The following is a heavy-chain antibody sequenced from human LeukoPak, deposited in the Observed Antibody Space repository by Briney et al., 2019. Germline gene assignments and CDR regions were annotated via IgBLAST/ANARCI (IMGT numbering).Heavy chain of an antibody. CDR2: LYHSGAA. J-gene: IGHJ6*03. CDR3: ARLGTTYYMDV. CDR1: GDSISNYY. D-gene: IGHD1/OR15-1a*01. V-gene: IGHV4-59*08. Sequence: PSETLSLTCTVSGDSISNYYWTWIRQTPGKGLEWIGNLYHSGAADYNPSLKTRVTTSVDTSKDQFSLSLRSSTAADTAVYFCARLGTTYYMDVWGTGTTVTVSS.